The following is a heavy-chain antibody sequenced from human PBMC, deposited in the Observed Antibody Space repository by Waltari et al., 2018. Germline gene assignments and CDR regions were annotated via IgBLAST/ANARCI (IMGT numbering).Heavy chain of an antibody. CDR1: GGSFSGYY. CDR3: ALSMIRGLDAFDI. Sequence: QVQLQQWGAGLLKPSETLSLTCAVYGGSFSGYYWSWIPQPPGKGLEWIGEINHSGSTNYNPSLKSRVTISVDTSKNQFSLKLSSVTAADTAVYYCALSMIRGLDAFDIWGQGTMVTVSS. V-gene: IGHV4-34*01. CDR2: INHSGST. D-gene: IGHD3-22*01. J-gene: IGHJ3*02.